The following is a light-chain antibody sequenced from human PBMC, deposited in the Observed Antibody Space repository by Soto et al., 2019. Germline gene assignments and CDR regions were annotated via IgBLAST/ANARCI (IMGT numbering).Light chain of an antibody. CDR1: QSISSY. J-gene: IGKJ2*01. V-gene: IGKV1-39*01. CDR2: AAS. Sequence: DSPMTQSPSSLSASVGDRVTITCRASQSISSYVNWYQQKPGKAPNLLIYAASSLQSGVPSRFSGSGSGTDFTLTISSLQPEDFATYYCQQSYSTPFTFGQGTKLEIK. CDR3: QQSYSTPFT.